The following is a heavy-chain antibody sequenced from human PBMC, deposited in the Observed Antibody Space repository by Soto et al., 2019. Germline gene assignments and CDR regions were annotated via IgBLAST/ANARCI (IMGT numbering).Heavy chain of an antibody. J-gene: IGHJ3*02. D-gene: IGHD3-16*01. CDR2: INSDGSST. CDR3: ARVLGARGAFDI. CDR1: GFTFSSYW. V-gene: IGHV3-74*01. Sequence: PWGSLRLSCAASGFTFSSYWMHWVRQAPGKGLVWVSRINSDGSSTSYADSVKGRFTISRDNAKNTLYLQMNSLRAEDTAVYYCARVLGARGAFDIWGQGTMVTVS.